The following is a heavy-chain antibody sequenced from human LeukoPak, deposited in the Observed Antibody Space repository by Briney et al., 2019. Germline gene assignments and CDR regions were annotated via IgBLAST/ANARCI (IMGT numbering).Heavy chain of an antibody. CDR1: GFTFSDYY. Sequence: GGSLRLSCAASGFTFSDYYMNWIRQAPGKGLEWISYISGSCSTIYYADSVKGRFTISRDNAKNSLYLQMNSLRADDTAVYYCARGRLRGDAFDIWGQGTMVTVSS. D-gene: IGHD2-15*01. CDR2: ISGSCSTI. CDR3: ARGRLRGDAFDI. J-gene: IGHJ3*02. V-gene: IGHV3-11*01.